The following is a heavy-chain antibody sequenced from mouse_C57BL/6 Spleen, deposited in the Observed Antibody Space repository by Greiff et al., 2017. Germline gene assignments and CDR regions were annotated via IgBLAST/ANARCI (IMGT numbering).Heavy chain of an antibody. CDR2: ISSGSSTI. Sequence: EVQLVESGGGLVKPGGSLTLSCAASGFTFSDYGMHWVRQAPGKGLEWVAYISSGSSTIYYADTVKGRFTISRDNAKNTLFLQMTSLSSEDTAMYYCARPGLRHYFDYRGQGTTLTVSS. J-gene: IGHJ2*01. V-gene: IGHV5-17*01. CDR3: ARPGLRHYFDY. D-gene: IGHD1-2*01. CDR1: GFTFSDYG.